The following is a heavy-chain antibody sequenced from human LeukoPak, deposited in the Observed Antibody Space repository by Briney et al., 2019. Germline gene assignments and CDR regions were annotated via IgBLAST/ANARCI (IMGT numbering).Heavy chain of an antibody. V-gene: IGHV1-46*01. J-gene: IGHJ6*02. Sequence: VASVKVSCKASGYTFTSYGISWVRQAPGQGLEWMGIINPSGGSTSYAQKFQGRVTMTRDTSTSTVYMELSSLRSEDTAVYYCARGFDDSSGYSFYYYGMDVWGQGTTVTVSS. D-gene: IGHD3-22*01. CDR3: ARGFDDSSGYSFYYYGMDV. CDR2: INPSGGST. CDR1: GYTFTSYG.